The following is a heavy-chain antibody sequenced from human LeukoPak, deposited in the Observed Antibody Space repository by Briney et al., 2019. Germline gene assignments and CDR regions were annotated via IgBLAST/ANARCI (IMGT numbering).Heavy chain of an antibody. J-gene: IGHJ4*02. D-gene: IGHD3-22*01. Sequence: RGESLQISCKASGYSFTSSWIGWVRQMPGKGLEWMGIIYPGDSDTRYSPSFQGQVTISADKSISTAYLQWSSLKASDTAMYYCARLEYWYYYDSSGQPGNYYFDYWGQGTLVTVSS. CDR3: ARLEYWYYYDSSGQPGNYYFDY. V-gene: IGHV5-51*01. CDR2: IYPGDSDT. CDR1: GYSFTSSW.